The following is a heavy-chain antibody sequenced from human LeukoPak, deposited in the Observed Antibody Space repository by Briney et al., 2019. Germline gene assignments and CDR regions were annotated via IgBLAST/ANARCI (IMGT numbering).Heavy chain of an antibody. V-gene: IGHV1-69*13. D-gene: IGHD6-6*01. CDR3: AANLFEYSSSPLFDY. J-gene: IGHJ4*02. CDR2: IIPIFGTA. Sequence: SVKVSCKASGGTFSSYTISWVRQAPGQGLEWMGGIIPIFGTANYAQKFQGRVTITADESTSTAYMELSSLRSEDTAVYYCAANLFEYSSSPLFDYWGQGTLVTVSS. CDR1: GGTFSSYT.